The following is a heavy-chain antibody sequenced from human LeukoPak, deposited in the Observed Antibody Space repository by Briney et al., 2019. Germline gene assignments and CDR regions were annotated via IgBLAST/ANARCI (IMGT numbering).Heavy chain of an antibody. CDR1: GYTFTGYY. J-gene: IGHJ4*02. Sequence: GASVKVTCKASGYTFTGYYMHWVRQAPGQGLEWMGWINPNSGGTNYAQKFQGRVTMTRDTSISTDYMELSRLRSNDTAVYYCARDYYDILTGYYQALDYWGQGTLVTVSS. V-gene: IGHV1-2*02. D-gene: IGHD3-9*01. CDR3: ARDYYDILTGYYQALDY. CDR2: INPNSGGT.